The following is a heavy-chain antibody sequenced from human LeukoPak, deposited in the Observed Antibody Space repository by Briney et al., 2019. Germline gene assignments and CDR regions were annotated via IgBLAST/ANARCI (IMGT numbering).Heavy chain of an antibody. Sequence: GGSLRHSCAASGFTFSSYWMSWVRQAPGKGLEWVANIKQDGSEKYYVDPVKGRFTISRDNAKNSLYLQMNSLRAEDTAVYFCARGQTTVTNWGQGTLVTVSS. CDR2: IKQDGSEK. CDR3: ARGQTTVTN. CDR1: GFTFSSYW. V-gene: IGHV3-7*03. J-gene: IGHJ4*02. D-gene: IGHD4-17*01.